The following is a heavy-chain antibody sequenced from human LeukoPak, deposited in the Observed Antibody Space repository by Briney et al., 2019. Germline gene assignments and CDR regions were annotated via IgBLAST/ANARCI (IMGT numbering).Heavy chain of an antibody. CDR2: ISGGGRT. J-gene: IGHJ4*02. D-gene: IGHD5-12*01. Sequence: PGGSLRLSCAASGFTFSSYAMSWVRQAPGKGLEWVSVISGGGRTSYTDSVKGRFTISRDNSNSTLYLQMNSLRAEDTAVYFCAKVAHGGWGQGTLVTVSS. CDR1: GFTFSSYA. V-gene: IGHV3-23*01. CDR3: AKVAHGG.